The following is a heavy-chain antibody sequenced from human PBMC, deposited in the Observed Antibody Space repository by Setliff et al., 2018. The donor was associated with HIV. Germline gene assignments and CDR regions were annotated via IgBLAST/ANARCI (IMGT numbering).Heavy chain of an antibody. CDR3: APRHHKYGFL. Sequence: LSLTCTVSGGSISTYFWSWVRQTPGKGLEWIGYIYYTGSTSYNPSFRSRVTISVDTSKNQFSLELRSVTAADTALYYCAPRHHKYGFLWGQGTPVTVSS. CDR1: GGSISTYF. D-gene: IGHD3-10*01. J-gene: IGHJ4*02. V-gene: IGHV4-59*12. CDR2: IYYTGST.